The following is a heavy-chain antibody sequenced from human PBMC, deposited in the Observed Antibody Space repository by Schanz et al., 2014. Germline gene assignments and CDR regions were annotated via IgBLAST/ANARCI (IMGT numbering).Heavy chain of an antibody. Sequence: QVQLVQSGSELKKPGASVKVSCKTSGYTFNSYALHWVRQAPGQGLEWMGWLNTYLGKPTYAQGFTGRFVFSLDTSVSTAYLQISSLKAADTAVYYCARTNIAARRPRGDYYYYGMDVWGQGTTVTVSS. J-gene: IGHJ6*02. CDR3: ARTNIAARRPRGDYYYYGMDV. CDR2: LNTYLGKP. D-gene: IGHD6-6*01. V-gene: IGHV7-4-1*02. CDR1: GYTFNSYA.